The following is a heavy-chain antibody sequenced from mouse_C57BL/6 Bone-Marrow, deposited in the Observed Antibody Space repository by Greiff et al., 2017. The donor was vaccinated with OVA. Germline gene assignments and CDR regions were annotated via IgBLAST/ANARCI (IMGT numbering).Heavy chain of an antibody. D-gene: IGHD1-1*01. CDR1: GYTFIDYN. Sequence: VQLQQSGPELVKPGASVKIPCKASGYTFIDYNMDWVKQSPGKSLEWIGDINPNNGGTIYNQKFKGKATLTVDKSSSTAYMELRSLTSEDTAVYYCARRGPTPYYFDYWGQGTTLTVSS. CDR3: ARRGPTPYYFDY. V-gene: IGHV1-18*01. J-gene: IGHJ2*01. CDR2: INPNNGGT.